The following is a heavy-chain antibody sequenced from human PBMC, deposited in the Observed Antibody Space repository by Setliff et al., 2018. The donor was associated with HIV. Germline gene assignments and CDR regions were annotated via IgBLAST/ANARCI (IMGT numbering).Heavy chain of an antibody. Sequence: QPGGSLRLSCAASGFTFDDYAMHWVRQAPGKGLEWVSGISWDGGTMGSADSVKGRFTISRDNAKNSLFLQMNSLSAEDTALYYCAKEGYDRAGMSYFYYYYIDVWGKGTAVTVSS. V-gene: IGHV3-9*01. CDR1: GFTFDDYA. J-gene: IGHJ6*03. CDR2: ISWDGGTM. D-gene: IGHD3-22*01. CDR3: AKEGYDRAGMSYFYYYYIDV.